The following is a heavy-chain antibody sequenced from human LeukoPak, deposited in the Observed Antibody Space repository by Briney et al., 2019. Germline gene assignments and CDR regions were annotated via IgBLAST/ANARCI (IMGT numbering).Heavy chain of an antibody. Sequence: GGSLRLSCAASGFTFSTHTMTWVRQAPGKGLDWVSSITRSGGYSYYADSLKGRFTISRDNAKNSLYLQMNSLRAEDTAVYYCASSAYCGGDCYYFDYWGQGTLVTVPS. D-gene: IGHD2-21*02. CDR1: GFTFSTHT. J-gene: IGHJ4*02. CDR3: ASSAYCGGDCYYFDY. V-gene: IGHV3-21*01. CDR2: ITRSGGYS.